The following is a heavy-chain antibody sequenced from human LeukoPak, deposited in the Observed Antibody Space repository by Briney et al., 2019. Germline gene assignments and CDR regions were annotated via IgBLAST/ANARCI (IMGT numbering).Heavy chain of an antibody. V-gene: IGHV4-34*01. CDR3: ARVGAYGDYLGY. Sequence: SETLSLTCAVYGESFSGYYWSWIRQPPGKGLEWIGEINHSGSTNYNPSLKSRVTISVDTSKNQFSLKLSSVTAADTAVYYCARVGAYGDYLGYWGQGTLVTVSS. CDR1: GESFSGYY. D-gene: IGHD4-17*01. J-gene: IGHJ4*02. CDR2: INHSGST.